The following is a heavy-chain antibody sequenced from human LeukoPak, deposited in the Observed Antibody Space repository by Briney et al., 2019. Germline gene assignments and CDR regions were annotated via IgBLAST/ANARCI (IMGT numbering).Heavy chain of an antibody. CDR1: GGSISSYY. V-gene: IGHV4-4*07. Sequence: SETLSLTCTVSGGSISSYYWSWIRQPAGKGLEWIGRICTSGSTNYNPSLKSRVTMSVDTSKNQFSLKLSSVTAADTAVYYCARVAEGYSHPWFDPWGQGTLVTVSS. J-gene: IGHJ5*02. D-gene: IGHD5-18*01. CDR3: ARVAEGYSHPWFDP. CDR2: ICTSGST.